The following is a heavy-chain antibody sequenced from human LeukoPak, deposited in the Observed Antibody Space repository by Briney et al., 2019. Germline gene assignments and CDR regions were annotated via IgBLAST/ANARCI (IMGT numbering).Heavy chain of an antibody. CDR1: GFTFSSYA. CDR3: ARVITGTTKENWFDP. D-gene: IGHD1-7*01. V-gene: IGHV3-23*01. J-gene: IGHJ5*02. CDR2: ISGSGGST. Sequence: PGGSLRLSCAASGFTFSSYAMSWVRQAPGKGLEWVSAISGSGGSTYYADSVKGRFTISRDNAKNSLYLQMNSLRAEDTAVYYCARVITGTTKENWFDPWGQGTLVTVSS.